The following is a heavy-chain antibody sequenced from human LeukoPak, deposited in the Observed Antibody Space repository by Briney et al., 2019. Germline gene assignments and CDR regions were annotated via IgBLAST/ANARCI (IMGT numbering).Heavy chain of an antibody. CDR3: ARTEYSSSWYYYYYYMDV. CDR1: RGTFSSYA. D-gene: IGHD6-13*01. CDR2: ISAYNGNT. J-gene: IGHJ6*03. Sequence: GASVKVSCKASRGTFSSYAISWVRQAPGQGLEWMGWISAYNGNTNYAQKLQGRVTMTTDTSTSTAYMELRSLRSDDTAVYYCARTEYSSSWYYYYYYMDVWGKGTTVTVSS. V-gene: IGHV1-18*01.